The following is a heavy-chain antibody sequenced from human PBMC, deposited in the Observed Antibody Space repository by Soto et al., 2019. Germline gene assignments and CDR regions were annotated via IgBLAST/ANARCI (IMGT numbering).Heavy chain of an antibody. V-gene: IGHV3-23*01. CDR2: ISGSGGST. CDR1: GFTFSSYA. CDR3: AKFLNYDFWSGYLNWFDS. Sequence: PGGSLRLSCAASGFTFSSYAMSWVRQAPGKGLEWVSAISGSGGSTYYADSVKGRFTISRDNSKNTLYLQMNSLRAEDTAVYYCAKFLNYDFWSGYLNWFDSWGQGTLVTVSS. J-gene: IGHJ5*01. D-gene: IGHD3-3*01.